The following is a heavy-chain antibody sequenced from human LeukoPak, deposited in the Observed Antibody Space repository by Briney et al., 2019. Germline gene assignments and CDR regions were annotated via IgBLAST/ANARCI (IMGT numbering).Heavy chain of an antibody. CDR1: GFTFGDYA. Sequence: GGSLRLSCTASGFTFGDYAMSWFRQAPGKGLGWVGFIRSKAYGGTTEYAASVKGRFTISRDDSKSIAYLQMNSLKTEDTAVYYCTRARQYSGSRVGAFDIWGQGTMVTVSS. D-gene: IGHD1-26*01. CDR3: TRARQYSGSRVGAFDI. J-gene: IGHJ3*02. V-gene: IGHV3-49*03. CDR2: IRSKAYGGTT.